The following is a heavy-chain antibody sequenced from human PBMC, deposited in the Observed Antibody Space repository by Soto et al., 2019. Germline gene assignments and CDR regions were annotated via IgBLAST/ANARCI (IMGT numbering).Heavy chain of an antibody. CDR3: ARLKLGAPHHYYYYYGMDV. V-gene: IGHV4-30-2*01. J-gene: IGHJ6*02. D-gene: IGHD1-26*01. Sequence: SETLSVTCAVAGGSIISGGYSCSWIRQPPGKGLEWIGYIYHSGSTYYNPSLKSRVTISVDRSKNQFSLKLSSVTAADTAVYYCARLKLGAPHHYYYYYGMDVWGQGTTVTVSS. CDR2: IYHSGST. CDR1: GGSIISGGYS.